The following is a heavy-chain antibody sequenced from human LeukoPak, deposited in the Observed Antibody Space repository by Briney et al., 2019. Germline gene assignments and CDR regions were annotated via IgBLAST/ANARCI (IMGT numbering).Heavy chain of an antibody. V-gene: IGHV3-7*01. CDR1: GFTFNMYW. J-gene: IGHJ4*02. Sequence: GGSLRLSCAASGFTFNMYWMNWVRQAPGKGLEWVANIKYDGSEKYYVDSMKGRFTISRDNAKNSLYLQMNSLRAEDTAVYYCAREVYYYDSSGFYYSGGFGYWGQGTLLTVSS. D-gene: IGHD3-22*01. CDR3: AREVYYYDSSGFYYSGGFGY. CDR2: IKYDGSEK.